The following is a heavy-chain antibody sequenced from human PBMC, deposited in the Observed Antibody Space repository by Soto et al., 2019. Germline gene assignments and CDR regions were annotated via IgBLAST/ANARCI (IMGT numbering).Heavy chain of an antibody. V-gene: IGHV1-18*01. CDR1: GYTFPSYG. CDR2: INPNSGDT. CDR3: AREASAVVSLDY. J-gene: IGHJ4*02. D-gene: IGHD2-15*01. Sequence: ASVKVSCKASGYTFPSYGISWVRQAPGQGLEWLGWINPNSGDTIYAQKLQDRVTMTCDTSVSTAYLELSSLSSDDTALYYCAREASAVVSLDYWGQGTLVTVSS.